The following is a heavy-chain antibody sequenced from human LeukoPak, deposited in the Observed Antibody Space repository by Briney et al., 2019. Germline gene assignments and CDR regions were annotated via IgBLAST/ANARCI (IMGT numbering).Heavy chain of an antibody. Sequence: GGSLRLSCAASGFTFSSYSMNWVRQAPGKGLEWVSSISSSSSYIYYADSVKGRFTISRDNAKNSLYLQMNSLRAEDTAVYYCATHSFGSYFSLVAYWGQGTLVTVSS. CDR3: ATHSFGSYFSLVAY. CDR1: GFTFSSYS. V-gene: IGHV3-21*01. J-gene: IGHJ4*02. CDR2: ISSSSSYI. D-gene: IGHD1-26*01.